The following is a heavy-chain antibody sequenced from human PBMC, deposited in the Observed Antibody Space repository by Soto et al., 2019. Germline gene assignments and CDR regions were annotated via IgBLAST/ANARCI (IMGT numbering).Heavy chain of an antibody. CDR1: GFSLSSARMG. Sequence: QVTLKESGPVLLKPTETLTLTCTVSGFSLSSARMGVSWIRQPPGKALEWLAHIFSNDAKSYNTSLNSRLTTXKXTXXSQVFLTMTDMDPVDTATYYCARSVDSELLGWFDPWGQGTLVTVSS. CDR3: ARSVDSELLGWFDP. CDR2: IFSNDAK. D-gene: IGHD1-26*01. J-gene: IGHJ5*02. V-gene: IGHV2-26*02.